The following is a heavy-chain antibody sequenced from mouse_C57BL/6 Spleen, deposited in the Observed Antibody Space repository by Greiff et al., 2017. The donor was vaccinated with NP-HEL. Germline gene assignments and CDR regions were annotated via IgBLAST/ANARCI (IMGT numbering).Heavy chain of an antibody. CDR2: IRNKANGYTT. Sequence: VQLQESGGGLVQPGGSLSLSCAASGFTFTDYYMSWVRQPPGKALEWLGFIRNKANGYTTEYSASVKGRFTISRDNSQSILYLQMNALRAEDSATYYCARSYDYDAWFAYWGQGTLVTVSA. D-gene: IGHD2-4*01. CDR1: GFTFTDYY. J-gene: IGHJ3*01. CDR3: ARSYDYDAWFAY. V-gene: IGHV7-3*01.